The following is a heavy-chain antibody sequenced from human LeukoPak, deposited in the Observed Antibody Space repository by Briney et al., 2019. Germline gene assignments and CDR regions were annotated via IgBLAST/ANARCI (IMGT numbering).Heavy chain of an antibody. J-gene: IGHJ4*02. V-gene: IGHV4-59*01. D-gene: IGHD3-16*02. CDR2: IYYSGST. Sequence: SETLSLTCTVSGGSISSYYWSWIRQPPGKGLEWIGYIYYSGSTNYNPSLKSRVTISVDTSKNQFSLKLSSVTAADTAVYYCARGAPTYYDYVWGSYRYDYWGQGTLVTVSS. CDR3: ARGAPTYYDYVWGSYRYDY. CDR1: GGSISSYY.